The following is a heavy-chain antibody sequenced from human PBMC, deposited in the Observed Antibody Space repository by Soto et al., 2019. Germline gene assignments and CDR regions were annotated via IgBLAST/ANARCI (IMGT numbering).Heavy chain of an antibody. Sequence: SETLSLTCTVSGGSISSYYWSWIRQPPGKRLEWIGYIYYSGSTNYNPSLKSRVTISVDTSKNQFSLKLSSVTAADTAVYYCARDILVTGLKSYYYYGMDVWGQGTTVTVSS. CDR3: ARDILVTGLKSYYYYGMDV. J-gene: IGHJ6*02. V-gene: IGHV4-59*01. CDR1: GGSISSYY. CDR2: IYYSGST. D-gene: IGHD2-2*01.